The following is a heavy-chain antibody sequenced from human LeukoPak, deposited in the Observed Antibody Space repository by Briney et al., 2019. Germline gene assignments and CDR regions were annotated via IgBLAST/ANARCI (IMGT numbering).Heavy chain of an antibody. V-gene: IGHV3-21*01. D-gene: IGHD3-22*01. CDR3: ARDSFYYDSSASYYFDY. Sequence: PGGSLRLSCAASGFTFSSYSMNWVRPAPGKGLEWVSSISSSSSYIYYAASVKSRFTISRDNAKNSLYLQMNSLRAEDTAVYYCARDSFYYDSSASYYFDYWGQGTLVTVSS. J-gene: IGHJ4*02. CDR2: ISSSSSYI. CDR1: GFTFSSYS.